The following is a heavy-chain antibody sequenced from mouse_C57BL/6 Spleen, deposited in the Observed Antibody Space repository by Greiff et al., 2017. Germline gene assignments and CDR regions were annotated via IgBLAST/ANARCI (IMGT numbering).Heavy chain of an antibody. CDR2: IDPSDSYT. D-gene: IGHD2-12*01. J-gene: IGHJ4*01. CDR3: AREVYSPGDY. CDR1: GYTFTSYW. V-gene: IGHV1-59*01. Sequence: QVQLQQPGAELVRPGTSVKLSCKASGYTFTSYWMHWVKQRPGQGLEWIGVIDPSDSYTNYNQKFKGTATLTVDTSSSTAYMQLSGLTSEDSAVYYCAREVYSPGDYRGQGTSVTVSS.